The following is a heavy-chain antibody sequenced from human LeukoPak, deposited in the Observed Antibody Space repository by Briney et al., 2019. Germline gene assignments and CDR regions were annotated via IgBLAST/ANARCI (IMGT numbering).Heavy chain of an antibody. CDR1: GYPFTIYY. D-gene: IGHD2-8*02. V-gene: IGHV1-2*02. J-gene: IGHJ4*02. CDR3: AREGYCTGGTCFDN. Sequence: ASVTVSCKASGYPFTIYYMHWVRQAPGQGLEWMGWINPNSGGTDYAQKFQGRVTTTRDTSISTVYMELSRLRSDDTAVYYCAREGYCTGGTCFDNWGQGTLVTVSS. CDR2: INPNSGGT.